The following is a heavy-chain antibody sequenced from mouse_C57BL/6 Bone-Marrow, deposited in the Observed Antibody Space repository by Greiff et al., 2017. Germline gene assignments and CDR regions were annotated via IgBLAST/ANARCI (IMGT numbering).Heavy chain of an antibody. J-gene: IGHJ2*01. CDR3: TRGITTVVAGDY. D-gene: IGHD1-1*01. Sequence: VKLVESGAELVRPGASVTLSCKASGYTFTDYEMHWVKQTPVHGLEWIGAIDPETGGTAYNQKFKGKAILTADKSTSTAYMELRSLTSEDSAVDYYTRGITTVVAGDYWGQGTTLTVSS. CDR2: IDPETGGT. V-gene: IGHV1-15*01. CDR1: GYTFTDYE.